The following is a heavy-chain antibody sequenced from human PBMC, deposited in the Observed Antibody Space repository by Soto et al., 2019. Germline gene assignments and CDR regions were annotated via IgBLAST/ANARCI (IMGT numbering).Heavy chain of an antibody. D-gene: IGHD3-3*01. Sequence: VKVSCKASGGTFSSYAISWVRQAPGQGLEWMGGIIPIFGTANYAQKFQGRVTITADESTSTAYMELSSLRSEDTAVYYCARDRAGITIFGVVRPNYYYYGMDVWGQGTTVTVSS. J-gene: IGHJ6*02. V-gene: IGHV1-69*13. CDR1: GGTFSSYA. CDR3: ARDRAGITIFGVVRPNYYYYGMDV. CDR2: IIPIFGTA.